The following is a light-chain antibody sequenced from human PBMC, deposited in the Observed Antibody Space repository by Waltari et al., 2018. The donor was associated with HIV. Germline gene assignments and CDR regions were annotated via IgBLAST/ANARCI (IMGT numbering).Light chain of an antibody. CDR2: QDS. V-gene: IGLV3-1*01. CDR1: KLGDKY. Sequence: SYEVTQPPSVSVSPGQTASITCSGDKLGDKYACWYQQRPGQSPVLVIYQDSKRPSAIPERFSGSNSGNTATLTISGTQAMDEADYYCQAWDSSTVVFVGGTKLTVL. CDR3: QAWDSSTVV. J-gene: IGLJ2*01.